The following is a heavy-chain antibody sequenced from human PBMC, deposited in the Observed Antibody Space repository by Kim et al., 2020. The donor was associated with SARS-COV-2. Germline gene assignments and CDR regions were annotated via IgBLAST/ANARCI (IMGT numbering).Heavy chain of an antibody. D-gene: IGHD6-6*01. CDR3: AKDLVSSSFRAFHI. CDR1: GFTFGDFA. J-gene: IGHJ3*02. V-gene: IGHV3-9*01. Sequence: GGFLRLSCAASGFTFGDFAMHWVRRVPGKGLEWVSGLSWNSGVIGYADSVKGRFTISRHNAENSLYLQMNSLRAEDTAFYYCAKDLVSSSFRAFHIWGQGTMVTVSS. CDR2: LSWNSGVI.